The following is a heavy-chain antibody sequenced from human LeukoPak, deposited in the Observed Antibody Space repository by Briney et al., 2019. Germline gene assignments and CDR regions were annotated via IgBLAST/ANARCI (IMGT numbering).Heavy chain of an antibody. J-gene: IGHJ4*02. CDR3: ARDSGFFAS. D-gene: IGHD3-10*01. CDR2: IYSSGST. CDR1: GGSISTYY. V-gene: IGHV4-4*07. Sequence: SETLSLTCTVSGGSISTYYWSWIWQPPGKGLEWIGRIYSSGSTTYNPSLKSRVTMSVDTSKSQFSLKLNSVTAADTAVYYCARDSGFFASWGQGTLVTVSA.